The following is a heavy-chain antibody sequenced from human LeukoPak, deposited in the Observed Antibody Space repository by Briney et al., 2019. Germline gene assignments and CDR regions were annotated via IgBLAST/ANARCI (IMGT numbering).Heavy chain of an antibody. Sequence: GGSLRLSCAASGFTFSSYAMYWVRQAPGKGLEWVAAISSDGSNKYSADSVKGRFTISRDNSKNTLYLQMSSLRADDTALYYCAGVDAAMPDAFDIWGQGTTVTVSS. J-gene: IGHJ3*02. D-gene: IGHD5-18*01. CDR2: ISSDGSNK. CDR1: GFTFSSYA. V-gene: IGHV3-30*04. CDR3: AGVDAAMPDAFDI.